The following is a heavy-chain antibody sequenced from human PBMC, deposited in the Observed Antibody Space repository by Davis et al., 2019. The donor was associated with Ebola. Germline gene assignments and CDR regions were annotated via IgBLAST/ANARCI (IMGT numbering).Heavy chain of an antibody. Sequence: ASVKVSCQASGYTFTGYYMHWVRQAPGQGLEWMGWINPNSGGTNYAQKFQGRVTMTRDTSISTAYMELSRLRSDDTAVYYCARLSNDYVWGSYRHFDYWGQGTLVTVSS. CDR3: ARLSNDYVWGSYRHFDY. V-gene: IGHV1-2*02. CDR1: GYTFTGYY. D-gene: IGHD3-16*02. CDR2: INPNSGGT. J-gene: IGHJ4*02.